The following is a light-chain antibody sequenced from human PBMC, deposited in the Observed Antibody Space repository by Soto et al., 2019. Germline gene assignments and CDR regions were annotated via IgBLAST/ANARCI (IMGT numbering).Light chain of an antibody. CDR3: GTWDSSLSAGV. V-gene: IGLV1-51*01. CDR2: DNN. J-gene: IGLJ3*02. Sequence: QSVLTQPPSVSAAPGQKVTISCSGSSSNIGSNYVSWYQQLPGTAPKLLIYDNNQRPSGIPDRFSGSKSGTSATLGITGLQTVDEADYYCGTWDSSLSAGVFGGGTKVTVL. CDR1: SSNIGSNY.